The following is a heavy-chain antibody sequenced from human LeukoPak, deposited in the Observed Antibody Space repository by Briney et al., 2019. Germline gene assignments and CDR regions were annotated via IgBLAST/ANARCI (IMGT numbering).Heavy chain of an antibody. CDR3: ASGRLPYYFDY. J-gene: IGHJ4*02. Sequence: GGSLRLSCAASGFTFSSYWFYWVRQGPGKGLVWVSRINTDGSTKNYADSVKGRFTISRDNAKNTLYLQMNSLRAEDTAVYYCASGRLPYYFDYWGQGTLVTVSS. CDR1: GFTFSSYW. CDR2: INTDGSTK. V-gene: IGHV3-74*01.